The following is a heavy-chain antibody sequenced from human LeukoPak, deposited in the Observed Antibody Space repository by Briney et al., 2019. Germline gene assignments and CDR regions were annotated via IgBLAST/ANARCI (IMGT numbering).Heavy chain of an antibody. CDR3: ITWRWFDP. CDR2: IKSKTDGGTA. J-gene: IGHJ5*02. V-gene: IGHV3-15*01. CDR1: GFTFPNTW. Sequence: GGSLRLSCAASGFTFPNTWMSWVRQAPAKGLEWVGRIKSKTDGGTADYAAPGKGRFTISRDDSKNTMYLQMNSLKTEDTAVYYCITWRWFDPWGQGTLVTVSS.